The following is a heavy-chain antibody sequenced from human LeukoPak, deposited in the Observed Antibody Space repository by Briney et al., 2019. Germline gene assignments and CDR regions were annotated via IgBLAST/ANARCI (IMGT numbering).Heavy chain of an antibody. V-gene: IGHV4-59*01. CDR1: GGSISSYY. Sequence: SETLSLTCTVSGGSISSYYWSWIRQPPGKGLEWIGFIYYSGSTYSNPSLKSRVTISLDTSENQFSLRLTPVTAADTAVYYCARRVGHSYGVTGAGAFDIWGQGTMVIVSS. CDR2: IYYSGST. J-gene: IGHJ3*02. CDR3: ARRVGHSYGVTGAGAFDI. D-gene: IGHD5-18*01.